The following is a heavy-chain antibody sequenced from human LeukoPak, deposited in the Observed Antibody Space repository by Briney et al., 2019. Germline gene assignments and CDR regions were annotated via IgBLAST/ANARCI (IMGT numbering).Heavy chain of an antibody. J-gene: IGHJ4*02. CDR2: INRSGST. V-gene: IGHV4-34*01. Sequence: SETLSLTCAVYGGSFSGYYWSWIRQPPGKGLEWIGEINRSGSTNYNPSLKSRVTISVDTSKNQLSLKLSSVTAADTAVYYCASIGRYSSSGFDYWGQGTLVTVSS. CDR1: GGSFSGYY. D-gene: IGHD6-19*01. CDR3: ASIGRYSSSGFDY.